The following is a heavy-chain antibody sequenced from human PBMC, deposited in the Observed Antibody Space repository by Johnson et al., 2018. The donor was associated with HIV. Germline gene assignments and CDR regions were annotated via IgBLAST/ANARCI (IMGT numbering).Heavy chain of an antibody. CDR2: INWNGGST. V-gene: IGHV3-20*04. J-gene: IGHJ3*02. D-gene: IGHD4-17*01. CDR3: ARANSYGDYRAKAFDI. CDR1: GFTFSNYD. Sequence: VQLVESGGGLVQPGGSLRLSCAASGFTFSNYDMYWVRQATGKGLEWVSGINWNGGSTGYADSVKGRFTISRDNAKNSLYLQMNSLRAEDTALYYCARANSYGDYRAKAFDIWGQGTMVTVSS.